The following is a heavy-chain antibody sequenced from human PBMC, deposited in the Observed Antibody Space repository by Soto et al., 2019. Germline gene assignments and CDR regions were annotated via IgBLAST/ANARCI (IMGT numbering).Heavy chain of an antibody. J-gene: IGHJ4*02. V-gene: IGHV3-23*01. Sequence: PGGSLRLSCETSGFTFSSCVMTWVRQAPGKGLEWVAVITKSGDTDYADSVKGRFTISRDNSKNTVYLQMNSLRAEDTAVYYCAKGLLNGRWYAADWDQGALVTVSS. CDR3: AKGLLNGRWYAAD. CDR1: GFTFSSCV. CDR2: ITKSGDT. D-gene: IGHD6-13*01.